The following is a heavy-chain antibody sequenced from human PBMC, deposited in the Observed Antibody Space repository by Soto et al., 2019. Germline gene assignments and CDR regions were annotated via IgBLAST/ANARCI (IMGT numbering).Heavy chain of an antibody. D-gene: IGHD6-19*01. J-gene: IGHJ4*02. CDR3: ARQWLDSYYFDY. CDR2: IYSGGST. Sequence: GGSLRLSCAASGFTVSSNYMSWVRQAPGKGLEWVSVIYSGGSTYYANSVKGRFTISRDNSKNTLYLQMGNLRAEDMAVYYCARQWLDSYYFDYWGQGTLVTVSS. V-gene: IGHV3-66*04. CDR1: GFTVSSNY.